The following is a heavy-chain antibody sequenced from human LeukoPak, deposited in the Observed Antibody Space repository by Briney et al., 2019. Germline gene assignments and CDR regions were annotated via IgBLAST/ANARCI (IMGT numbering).Heavy chain of an antibody. D-gene: IGHD6-19*01. CDR1: GFTVSSNY. V-gene: IGHV3-53*05. CDR3: AKDHDIAVAADY. Sequence: GGSLRLSCAASGFTVSSNYMSWVRQAPGKGLEWVSVIYSGGSTYYADSVKGRFTISRDNSKNTLYLQMNSLRAEDTAVYYCAKDHDIAVAADYWGQGTLVTVSS. CDR2: IYSGGST. J-gene: IGHJ4*02.